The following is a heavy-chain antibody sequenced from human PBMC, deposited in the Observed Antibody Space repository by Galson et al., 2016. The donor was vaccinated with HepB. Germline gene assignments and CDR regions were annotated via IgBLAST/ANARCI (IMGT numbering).Heavy chain of an antibody. D-gene: IGHD1-26*01. CDR2: ISGEGRNA. Sequence: SLRLSCAASGFTFSTYAMGWVRQAPGKGLEWVSVISGEGRNAYYADRVRGRFTISRDNSKNTLYLQMNGLRAEDTAIYFCGKSRGSYKGHDAFDIWGQGTMVTVS. CDR1: GFTFSTYA. CDR3: GKSRGSYKGHDAFDI. V-gene: IGHV3-23*01. J-gene: IGHJ3*02.